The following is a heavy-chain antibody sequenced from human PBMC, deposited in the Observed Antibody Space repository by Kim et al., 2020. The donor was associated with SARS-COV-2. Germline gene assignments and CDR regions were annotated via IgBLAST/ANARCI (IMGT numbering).Heavy chain of an antibody. V-gene: IGHV3-30*01. Sequence: KGRFTICRDNSKNTLYLQMNSLRAEDTAVYYCARERITIFGVVIAYYFDYWGQGTLVTVSS. CDR3: ARERITIFGVVIAYYFDY. D-gene: IGHD3-3*01. J-gene: IGHJ4*02.